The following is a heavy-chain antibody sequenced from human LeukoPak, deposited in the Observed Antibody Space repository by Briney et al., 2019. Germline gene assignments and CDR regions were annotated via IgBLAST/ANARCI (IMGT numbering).Heavy chain of an antibody. CDR1: GYTLTELS. CDR2: LDPEDGEM. V-gene: IGHV1-24*01. Sequence: ASVKVSCKVSGYTLTELSLHWVRQAPGKGLEWMGGLDPEDGEMIYSQEFQGRVTMTEDTSTDIAYMEMSSLRSEDTAVYYCATGRTKWDLLNYWGQGTLVTVSS. J-gene: IGHJ4*02. D-gene: IGHD1-26*01. CDR3: ATGRTKWDLLNY.